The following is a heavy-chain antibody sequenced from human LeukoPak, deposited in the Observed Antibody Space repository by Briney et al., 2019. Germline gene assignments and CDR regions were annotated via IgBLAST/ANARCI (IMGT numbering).Heavy chain of an antibody. J-gene: IGHJ3*02. CDR1: GGSFSGYY. V-gene: IGHV4-34*01. CDR2: INHSGST. D-gene: IGHD6-13*01. Sequence: SETLSLTCAVYGGSFSGYYWSWIRQPPGKGLEWIGEINHSGSTNYNPSLKSRVTISVDTSKNQFSLKLSSVTAADTAVYYCARPSSSWSRGAFDIWAKGQWSPSLQ. CDR3: ARPSSSWSRGAFDI.